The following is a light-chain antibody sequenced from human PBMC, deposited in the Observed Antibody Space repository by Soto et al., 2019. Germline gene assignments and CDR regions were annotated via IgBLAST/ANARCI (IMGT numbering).Light chain of an antibody. V-gene: IGKV1-39*01. Sequence: DIQMTQSPSSLSASVGDRVTITCRASQSISSYLNWYQQKPGKAPKLLIYAASSLQSGVPSRFSGSGSGTDFTLNISSLQPEDFATYYCQQSYSTLLLTFGPGTKVDI. CDR1: QSISSY. CDR3: QQSYSTLLLT. CDR2: AAS. J-gene: IGKJ3*01.